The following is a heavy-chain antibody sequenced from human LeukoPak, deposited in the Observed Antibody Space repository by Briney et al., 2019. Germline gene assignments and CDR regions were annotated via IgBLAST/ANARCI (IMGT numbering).Heavy chain of an antibody. CDR2: IYSGGST. CDR3: AKDSYSKGDF. J-gene: IGHJ4*02. Sequence: PGGSLRLSCAASGFTVSSNYMSWVRQAPGKGLEWVSVIYSGGSTYYADSVKGRFTISRDNAKNSLYLQMNSLRAEDTAVYYCAKDSYSKGDFWGQGVLVTVSS. V-gene: IGHV3-53*01. D-gene: IGHD6-13*01. CDR1: GFTVSSNY.